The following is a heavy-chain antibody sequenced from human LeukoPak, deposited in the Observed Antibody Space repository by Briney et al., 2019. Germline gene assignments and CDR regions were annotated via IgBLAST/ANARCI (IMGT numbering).Heavy chain of an antibody. D-gene: IGHD5-18*01. CDR1: GYTFTSYG. CDR2: ISAYNGNT. J-gene: IGHJ4*02. CDR3: ARDYSGGTAMVHRFDY. Sequence: ASVKFSFKASGYTFTSYGISWVRQAPGQGLEWMGWISAYNGNTNYAQKLQGRVTMTTDTSTSTAYMELRSLRSDDTAVYYCARDYSGGTAMVHRFDYWGQGTLVTVSS. V-gene: IGHV1-18*01.